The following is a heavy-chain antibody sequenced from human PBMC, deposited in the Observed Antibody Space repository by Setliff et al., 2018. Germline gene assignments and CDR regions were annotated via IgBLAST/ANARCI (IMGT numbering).Heavy chain of an antibody. V-gene: IGHV5-51*01. CDR3: VRDTNFEGAYDS. D-gene: IGHD4-4*01. CDR2: IYPGDSDA. CDR1: GYSFSNFW. Sequence: GESLKISCKGSGYSFSNFWIGWVRQMPGRGLEWMGIIYPGDSDARYSPSFRGQVTISVDKSISTAYLQWRSLKASDIAMYYCVRDTNFEGAYDSWGQGTLVTVSS. J-gene: IGHJ4*02.